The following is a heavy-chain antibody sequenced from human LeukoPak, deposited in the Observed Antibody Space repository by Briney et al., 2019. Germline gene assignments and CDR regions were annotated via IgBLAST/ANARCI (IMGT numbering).Heavy chain of an antibody. CDR1: GFTFADYA. V-gene: IGHV3-23*01. CDR2: ISGSGGST. Sequence: QPGGSLRLSCAASGFTFADYAMHWVRQAPGKGLEWVSAISGSGGSTYYADSVKGRFTISRDNSKNTLYLQMNSLRAEDTAVYYCAKVQSVAVGGAFDIWGQGTMVTVSS. D-gene: IGHD3-16*01. CDR3: AKVQSVAVGGAFDI. J-gene: IGHJ3*02.